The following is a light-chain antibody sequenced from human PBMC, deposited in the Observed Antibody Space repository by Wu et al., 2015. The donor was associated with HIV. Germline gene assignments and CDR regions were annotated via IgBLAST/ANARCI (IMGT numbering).Light chain of an antibody. CDR1: HDINNF. J-gene: IGKJ1*01. CDR2: SAS. CDR3: QNYDAVPRT. V-gene: IGKV1-27*01. Sequence: DIQMTQSPSSLPASIGDRVTITCRASHDINNFLAWYQHKPGKVPRLLIFSASSLFSGVPSRFSGSGSGTDFTLTIDSLQPEDVATYYCQNYDAVPRTFGQGTTVE.